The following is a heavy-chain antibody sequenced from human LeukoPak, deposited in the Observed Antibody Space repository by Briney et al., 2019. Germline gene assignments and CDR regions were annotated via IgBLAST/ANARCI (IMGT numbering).Heavy chain of an antibody. V-gene: IGHV4-4*07. Sequence: PSETLSLTCTVSGRITSYYWTWIRQPAGKGLEWIGRIYTSGSTDYNPSLKSRVTMSVDMSKNQISLKLTSVTAADTAVYYCARTHTSRWYWFDPWGQGTLVAVSS. CDR3: ARTHTSRWYWFDP. CDR1: GRITSYY. J-gene: IGHJ5*02. CDR2: IYTSGST. D-gene: IGHD6-19*01.